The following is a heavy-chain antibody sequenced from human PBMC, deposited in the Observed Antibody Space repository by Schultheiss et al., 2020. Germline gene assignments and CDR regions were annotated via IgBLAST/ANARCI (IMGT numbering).Heavy chain of an antibody. V-gene: IGHV4-4*02. Sequence: SETLSLTCAVSGGSISSSNWWSWVRQPPGKGLEWIGEIYHSGSTNYNPSLKSRVTISVDKSKNQFSLKLSSVTAADTAVYYCARDLGEAAAGTGAFDIWGQGTMVTGSS. CDR1: GGSISSSNW. CDR3: ARDLGEAAAGTGAFDI. J-gene: IGHJ3*02. CDR2: IYHSGST. D-gene: IGHD6-13*01.